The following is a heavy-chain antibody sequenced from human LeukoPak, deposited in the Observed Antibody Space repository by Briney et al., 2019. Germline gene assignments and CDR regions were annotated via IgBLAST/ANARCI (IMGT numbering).Heavy chain of an antibody. V-gene: IGHV3-53*01. Sequence: GGSPRLSCAASGFTVSSNYMSWVRQAPGKGLEWVSVIYSVGSTYYADSVKGRFTISRDNSKNTLYLQMNSLRAEDTTVYYCAREWYYDSSPGAFDIWGQGTMVTVSS. CDR2: IYSVGST. CDR1: GFTVSSNY. J-gene: IGHJ3*02. CDR3: AREWYYDSSPGAFDI. D-gene: IGHD3-22*01.